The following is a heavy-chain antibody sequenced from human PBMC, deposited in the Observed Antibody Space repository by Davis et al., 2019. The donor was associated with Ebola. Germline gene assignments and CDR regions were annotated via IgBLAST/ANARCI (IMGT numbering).Heavy chain of an antibody. CDR2: IYYSGST. V-gene: IGHV4-39*01. J-gene: IGHJ4*02. Sequence: MPGGSLRLSCTVSGGSISSSSYYWGWIRQPPGKGLEWIGSIYYSGSTYYNPSLKSRVTISVDTSKNQFSLKLSSVTAADTAVYYCARGRTFGVVVIALHFDYWGQGTLVTVSS. CDR1: GGSISSSSYY. D-gene: IGHD2-21*01. CDR3: ARGRTFGVVVIALHFDY.